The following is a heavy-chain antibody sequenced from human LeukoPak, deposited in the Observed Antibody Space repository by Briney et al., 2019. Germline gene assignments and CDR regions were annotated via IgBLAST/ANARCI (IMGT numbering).Heavy chain of an antibody. CDR2: ISYDGSNK. V-gene: IGHV3-30*18. CDR3: AKGVMVYAPAAFDI. Sequence: GGSLRLSCAAAGFTFSSYGMHWVRQAPGKGLEWVAVISYDGSNKYYADSVKGRFTISRDNSKNTLYLQMNSLRAEDTAVYYCAKGVMVYAPAAFDIWGQGTMVTVSS. J-gene: IGHJ3*02. D-gene: IGHD2-8*01. CDR1: GFTFSSYG.